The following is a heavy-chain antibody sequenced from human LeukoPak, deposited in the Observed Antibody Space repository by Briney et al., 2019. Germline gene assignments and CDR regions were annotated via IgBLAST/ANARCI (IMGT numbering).Heavy chain of an antibody. V-gene: IGHV4-59*12. CDR1: GNSINNYY. CDR2: IYYSGST. D-gene: IGHD1-14*01. J-gene: IGHJ4*02. CDR3: ARSQNNVALTYYFDY. Sequence: SETLSLTCTVSGNSINNYYWSWIRQPPGKGLEWIGYIYYSGSTNYSPSLKSRATISVDKSKNQFSLKLSSVTAADTAVYYCARSQNNVALTYYFDYWGQGTLVTVSS.